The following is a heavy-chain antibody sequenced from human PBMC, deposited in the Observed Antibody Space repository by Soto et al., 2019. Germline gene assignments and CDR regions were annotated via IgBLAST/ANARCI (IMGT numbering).Heavy chain of an antibody. CDR3: AKSSAFSSYCFDY. Sequence: EVQLLESGGGLVQPGGSLRLSCAASRFTFSSHAMSWVRQAPGKGLEWVSIISGGGGSTYYADSVKGRFTLSRDNSKNTLYVQMNSLRAEDTAVYYCAKSSAFSSYCFDYWGQGTLVTVSS. CDR2: ISGGGGST. D-gene: IGHD3-10*01. V-gene: IGHV3-23*01. J-gene: IGHJ4*02. CDR1: RFTFSSHA.